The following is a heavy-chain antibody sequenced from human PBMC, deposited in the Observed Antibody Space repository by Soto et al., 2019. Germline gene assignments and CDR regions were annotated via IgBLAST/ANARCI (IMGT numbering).Heavy chain of an antibody. CDR1: GVSISSHY. J-gene: IGHJ6*02. CDR2: IYYRGST. CDR3: ARDGREASGMDV. Sequence: LTCTVSGVSISSHYWSWDRQAPGKGLEWIGHIYYRGSTSYNPYLRSRSTISVDTSNNQFSLKLNSVTTADTAVYYCARDGREASGMDVWGQGTKFAVSS. D-gene: IGHD1-26*01. V-gene: IGHV4-59*11.